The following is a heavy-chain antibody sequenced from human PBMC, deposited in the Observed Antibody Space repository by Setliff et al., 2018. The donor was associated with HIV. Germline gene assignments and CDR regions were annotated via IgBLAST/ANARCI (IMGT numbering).Heavy chain of an antibody. CDR2: IHPTGHL. CDR1: GGSLSSYY. J-gene: IGHJ4*02. Sequence: PSETLSLTCVASGGSLSSYYWNWIRQTPGKGLEWIGEIHPTGHLNYNPSLKSRVTISVDTSKNQFSLKLSSVTAADTAVYYCARGSPATNWGQGTLVTVSS. D-gene: IGHD5-12*01. CDR3: ARGSPATN. V-gene: IGHV4-34*01.